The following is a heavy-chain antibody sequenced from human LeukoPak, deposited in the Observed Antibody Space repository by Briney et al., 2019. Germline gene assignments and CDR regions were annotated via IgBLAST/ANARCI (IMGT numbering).Heavy chain of an antibody. CDR2: ISGSGGSP. CDR3: AKDTGRVVPDAFDI. J-gene: IGHJ3*02. D-gene: IGHD2-2*01. V-gene: IGHV3-23*01. Sequence: PGGSLRLSCAASGFTFINYAMSWVRQAQGKGREWVSAISGSGGSPYYADSVKGRVTISRDKSKNTPYLQVNSLGGEDTAVYYCAKDTGRVVPDAFDIWGQGTMVTVSS. CDR1: GFTFINYA.